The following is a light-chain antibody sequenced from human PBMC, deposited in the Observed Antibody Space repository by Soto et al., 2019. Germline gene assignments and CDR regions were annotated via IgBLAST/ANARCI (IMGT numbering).Light chain of an antibody. J-gene: IGLJ1*01. CDR2: SNN. V-gene: IGLV1-44*01. CDR3: AAWDDRLNGYV. Sequence: QSALTQPPSASGTPGQSVTISCSGSSSNIGGNAVNWYQQLPGTPPKLLIYSNNQRPSGVPDRFSGSKSGTSASLAISGLQSEDEADYYCAAWDDRLNGYVFGTGTKVTV. CDR1: SSNIGGNA.